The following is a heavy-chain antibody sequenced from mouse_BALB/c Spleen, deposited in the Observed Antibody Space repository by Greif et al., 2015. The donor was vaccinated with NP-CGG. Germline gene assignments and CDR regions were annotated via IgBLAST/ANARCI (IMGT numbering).Heavy chain of an antibody. CDR2: ISSGGSYT. J-gene: IGHJ2*01. CDR3: ARLGDY. Sequence: EVKLVESGGDLVKPGGSLKLSCAASGFTFSSYGMSWVRQTPEKRLEWVATISSGGSYTYYPDSVKGRFTISRDNAKNTLYLQMSSLKSEDTAMYYCARLGDYWGQGTTLTVSS. CDR1: GFTFSSYG. V-gene: IGHV5-6*01. D-gene: IGHD4-1*01.